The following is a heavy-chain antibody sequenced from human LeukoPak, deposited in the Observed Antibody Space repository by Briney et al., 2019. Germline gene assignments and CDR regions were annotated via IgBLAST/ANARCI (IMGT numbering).Heavy chain of an antibody. CDR2: IYYSGST. Sequence: SETLSLTCTVSGGSISSSSYYWSWIRQPPGKGLEWIGYIYYSGSTNYNPSLKSRVTISVDTSKNQFSLKLSSVTAADTAVYYCARVLFDDAFDIWGQGTMVTVSS. J-gene: IGHJ3*02. CDR1: GGSISSSSYY. D-gene: IGHD2-21*01. V-gene: IGHV4-61*01. CDR3: ARVLFDDAFDI.